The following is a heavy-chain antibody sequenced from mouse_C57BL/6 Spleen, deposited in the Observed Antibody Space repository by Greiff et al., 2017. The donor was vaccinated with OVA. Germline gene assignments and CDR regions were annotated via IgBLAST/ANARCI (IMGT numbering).Heavy chain of an antibody. J-gene: IGHJ3*01. Sequence: QVQLQQPGAELVKPGASVKLSCKASGYTFTSYWMQWVKQRPGQGLEWIGEIDPSDSYTNYNQKFKGKATLTVDTSSSTAYLQLSSLTSEDSAVYYCARGRPQAWFAYWGQGTLVTVSA. CDR1: GYTFTSYW. CDR3: ARGRPQAWFAY. V-gene: IGHV1-50*01. CDR2: IDPSDSYT.